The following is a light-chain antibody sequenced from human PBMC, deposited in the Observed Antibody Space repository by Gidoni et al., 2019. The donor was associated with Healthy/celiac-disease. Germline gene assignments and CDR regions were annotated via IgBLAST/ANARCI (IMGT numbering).Light chain of an antibody. CDR3: QQSYSTPGT. J-gene: IGKJ3*01. V-gene: IGKV1-39*01. CDR2: AAS. CDR1: QSISSY. Sequence: DIQMTQSPSSLSASVGDRVTITCRASQSISSYLNWYQQKPGKAPKRLIYAASSLQSGVPSRFSGSGSGTDFTLTISSLQPEDFATYYCQQSYSTPGTFGPGTKVDIK.